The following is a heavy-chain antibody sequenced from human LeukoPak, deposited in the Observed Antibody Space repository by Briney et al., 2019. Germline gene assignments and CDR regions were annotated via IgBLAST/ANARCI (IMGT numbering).Heavy chain of an antibody. D-gene: IGHD1-1*01. CDR2: IKQDGSEK. V-gene: IGHV3-7*01. CDR3: AGYNWNDWVAFDI. J-gene: IGHJ3*02. CDR1: GFTFSSYG. Sequence: GGSLRLSCAASGFTFSSYGMHWVRQAPGKGLEWVANIKQDGSEKYYVDSVKGRFTISRDNAKNSLYLQMNSLRAEDTAVYYCAGYNWNDWVAFDIWGQGTMVAVSS.